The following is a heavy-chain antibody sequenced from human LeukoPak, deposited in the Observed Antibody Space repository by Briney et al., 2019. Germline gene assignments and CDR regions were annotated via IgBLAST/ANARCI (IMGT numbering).Heavy chain of an antibody. CDR3: ARGVTARGFYYYMDL. CDR1: GYTFTGYY. V-gene: IGHV1-2*02. J-gene: IGHJ6*03. D-gene: IGHD2-21*02. Sequence: ASVRVSCMASGYTFTGYYIQSVREAPGRGRECVGWLNPHSGGTNYAQAYQGRDTMTRDTSTSTHYIDQSTVRHHDTPVYSCARGVTARGFYYYMDLWGNGTTVTISS. CDR2: LNPHSGGT.